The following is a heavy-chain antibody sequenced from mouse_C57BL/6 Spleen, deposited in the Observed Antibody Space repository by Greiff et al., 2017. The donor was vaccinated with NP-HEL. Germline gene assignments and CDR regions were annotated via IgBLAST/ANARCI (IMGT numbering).Heavy chain of an antibody. CDR2: ISSGSSTI. Sequence: DVHLVESGGGLVKPGGSLKLSCAASGFTFSDYGMHWVRQAPEKGLEWVAYISSGSSTIYYADTVKGRFTISRDNAKNTLFLQMTSLRSEDTAMYYCARSGRGYAMDYWGQGTSVTVSS. CDR1: GFTFSDYG. J-gene: IGHJ4*01. D-gene: IGHD1-1*01. V-gene: IGHV5-17*01. CDR3: ARSGRGYAMDY.